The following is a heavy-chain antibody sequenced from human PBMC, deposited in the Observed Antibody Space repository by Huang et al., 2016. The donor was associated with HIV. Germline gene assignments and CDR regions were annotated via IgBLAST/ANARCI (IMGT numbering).Heavy chain of an antibody. Sequence: EVQLVETGGGLIQPGGSLKLSCAASGFTASANYMSWARQAPGKGLERVSIVYSDGTTFYADSVKGRFIISRDKSKNTMYLQMTSLRAEDTAVYYCAKIGGSDYYYYYYMDVWGKGATVTVSS. J-gene: IGHJ6*03. CDR3: AKIGGSDYYYYYYMDV. V-gene: IGHV3-53*02. D-gene: IGHD3-16*01. CDR2: VYSDGTT. CDR1: GFTASANY.